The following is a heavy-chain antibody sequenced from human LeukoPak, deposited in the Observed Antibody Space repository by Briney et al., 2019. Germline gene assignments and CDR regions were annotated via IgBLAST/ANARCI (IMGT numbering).Heavy chain of an antibody. Sequence: GGSLRLSCAASGFTFSSHSMNWVRQAPGKGLEWVSSISSSSSYIYYADSVKGRFTISRDNAKNSLYLQMNSLRAEDTAVYYCAKVHCISTNCNHIWTYFDYWGQGTLVTVSS. CDR3: AKVHCISTNCNHIWTYFDY. J-gene: IGHJ4*02. V-gene: IGHV3-21*04. D-gene: IGHD2-2*01. CDR1: GFTFSSHS. CDR2: ISSSSSYI.